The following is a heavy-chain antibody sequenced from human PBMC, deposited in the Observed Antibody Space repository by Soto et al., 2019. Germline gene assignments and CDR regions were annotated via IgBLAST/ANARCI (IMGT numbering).Heavy chain of an antibody. V-gene: IGHV3-53*01. J-gene: IGHJ3*02. CDR3: AKDHSSGYGSGWTSFHI. Sequence: WGSLRLCCAASGFTVSSNYMRWVRQAPGKGLEWVSVIYSGGSTYYADSVKGRFTISRDNSKNTLYLQMNSLRAEDTAVYYCAKDHSSGYGSGWTSFHIWGQGTMVTVSS. CDR1: GFTVSSNY. D-gene: IGHD6-19*01. CDR2: IYSGGST.